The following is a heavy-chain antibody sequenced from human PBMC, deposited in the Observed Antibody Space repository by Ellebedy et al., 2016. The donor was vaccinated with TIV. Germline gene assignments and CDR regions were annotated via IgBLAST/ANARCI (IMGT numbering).Heavy chain of an antibody. Sequence: AASVKVSCKASGYIFTGYYMHWVRQAPGQGLEWMGWINPDSGGTNYAQNFQGRVTMTRDTSISTAYMELSRLKSDDTAVYYCARWPYYFDNSGHRVPSGMDVWGLGTTVTVSS. CDR1: GYIFTGYY. D-gene: IGHD3-22*01. J-gene: IGHJ6*02. V-gene: IGHV1-2*02. CDR3: ARWPYYFDNSGHRVPSGMDV. CDR2: INPDSGGT.